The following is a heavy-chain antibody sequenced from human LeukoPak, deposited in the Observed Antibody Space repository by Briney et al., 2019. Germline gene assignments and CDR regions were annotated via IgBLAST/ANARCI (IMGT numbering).Heavy chain of an antibody. CDR2: INAGNGNT. CDR3: ARVAYYYDSGGYYPSYFDY. V-gene: IGHV1-3*01. J-gene: IGHJ4*02. D-gene: IGHD3-22*01. CDR1: GYTFTSYA. Sequence: ASVKVSCKASGYTFTSYAMHWVRQAPGQRLEWMGWINAGNGNTKYSQKFQGRVTITGDTSASTAYMELSSLRSEDTAVYYCARVAYYYDSGGYYPSYFDYWGQGTLVTVSS.